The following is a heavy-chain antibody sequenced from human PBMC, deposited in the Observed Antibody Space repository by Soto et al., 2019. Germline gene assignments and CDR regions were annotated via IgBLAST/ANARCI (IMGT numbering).Heavy chain of an antibody. CDR2: ISAYNGNT. CDR1: GYTFTSYG. CDR3: ARDSYLRGYSGYGIDY. Sequence: QVQLVQSGAEVKKPGASVKVSCKASGYTFTSYGISWVRQAPGQGLEWMGWISAYNGNTNYAQKLQGRVTMTTDTATSTAYMELRSLRSDDTAVYYCARDSYLRGYSGYGIDYWGQGTLVTVSS. V-gene: IGHV1-18*04. D-gene: IGHD5-12*01. J-gene: IGHJ4*02.